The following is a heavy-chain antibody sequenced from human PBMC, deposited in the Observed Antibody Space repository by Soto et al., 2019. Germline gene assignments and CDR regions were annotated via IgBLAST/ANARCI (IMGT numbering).Heavy chain of an antibody. Sequence: GGSLRPSCAASGFTFSRFELHWVRQAPGKGLEWISYISSSGSTAYYASSVEGRFTISRDNANNSVYLQMDSLRAEDAALYYCTRAAWFPYLSFYWGQGALVTVS. CDR3: TRAAWFPYLSFY. CDR1: GFTFSRFE. V-gene: IGHV3-48*03. CDR2: ISSSGSTA. J-gene: IGHJ4*02. D-gene: IGHD3-10*01.